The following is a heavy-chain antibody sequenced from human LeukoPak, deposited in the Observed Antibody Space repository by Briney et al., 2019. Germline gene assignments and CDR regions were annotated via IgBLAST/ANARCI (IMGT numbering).Heavy chain of an antibody. CDR1: GYTFTSYD. Sequence: ASVNVSFKASGYTFTSYDINWVRQATGQGLEWMGWMNPNSGNTGYAQKFQGRVTMTRNTSINTAYVELSSLRSEDTAVYYCARSGGKRYCTNGVCYTQFDYWGQGTLVTVSS. CDR3: ARSGGKRYCTNGVCYTQFDY. J-gene: IGHJ4*02. V-gene: IGHV1-8*01. D-gene: IGHD2-8*01. CDR2: MNPNSGNT.